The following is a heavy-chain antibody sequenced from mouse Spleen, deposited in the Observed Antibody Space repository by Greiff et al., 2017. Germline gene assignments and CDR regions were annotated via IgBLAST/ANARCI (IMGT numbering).Heavy chain of an antibody. J-gene: IGHJ3*01. V-gene: IGHV1S29*02. D-gene: IGHD1-2*01. CDR1: GYTFTDYN. CDR2: IYPYNGGT. CDR3: ARGDYGYEFAY. Sequence: EVQLQQSGPELVKPGASVKISCKASGYTFTDYNMHWVKQSHGKSLEWIGYIYPYNGGTGYNQKFKSKATLTVDNSSSTAYMELRSLTSEDSAVYYCARGDYGYEFAYWGQGTLVTVSA.